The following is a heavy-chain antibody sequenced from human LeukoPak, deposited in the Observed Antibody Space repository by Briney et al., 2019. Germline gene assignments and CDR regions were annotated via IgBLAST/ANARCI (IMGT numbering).Heavy chain of an antibody. V-gene: IGHV1-46*01. CDR3: ARGFSSGSHYYFDS. Sequence: ASVKVSCKVSGYTLTDLSMHWVRQAPGQGLEWMGIINPSGGSTSYPQKFQGRVTMTRDMSTSTVYMELSSLRSEDAAVYYCARGFSSGSHYYFDSWGQGTLVTVSS. D-gene: IGHD6-13*01. CDR2: INPSGGST. CDR1: GYTLTDLS. J-gene: IGHJ4*02.